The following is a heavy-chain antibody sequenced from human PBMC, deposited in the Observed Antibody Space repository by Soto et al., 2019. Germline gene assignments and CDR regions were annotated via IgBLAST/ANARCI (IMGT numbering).Heavy chain of an antibody. CDR1: GFSISSGYY. CDR3: ASFYYSDSSAYLDY. J-gene: IGHJ4*02. Sequence: ASETLSLTCAVSGFSISSGYYWAWIRQPPGKGLEWIGSLYHSGTTYYNPPLKSRVTISVDTSKNQCSLKLSSVTAADTAVYYCASFYYSDSSAYLDYWGQGTLVTVSS. V-gene: IGHV4-38-2*01. CDR2: LYHSGTT. D-gene: IGHD3-22*01.